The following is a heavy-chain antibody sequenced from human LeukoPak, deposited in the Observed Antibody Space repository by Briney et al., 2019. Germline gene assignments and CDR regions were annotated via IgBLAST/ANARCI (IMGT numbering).Heavy chain of an antibody. D-gene: IGHD5-12*01. CDR3: AKDYSGYDYGALDY. V-gene: IGHV3-23*01. J-gene: IGHJ4*02. CDR1: GFTFSSYA. CDR2: IGGSGGST. Sequence: GGSLRLSCAASGFTFSSYAMSWVRQAPGKGLEWVSAIGGSGGSTYYADSVKGRFTISRDNSKNTLYLQMNSLRAEDTAVYYCAKDYSGYDYGALDYWGQGTLVTVSS.